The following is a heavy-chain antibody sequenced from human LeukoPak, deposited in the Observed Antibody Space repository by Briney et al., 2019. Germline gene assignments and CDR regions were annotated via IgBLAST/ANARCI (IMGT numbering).Heavy chain of an antibody. Sequence: GGSLRLSCVASGFTFSGYSMGWVRQAPGRGLKWVSFVWPKNDKTYYADSVRGRFTISRDNARNSLYLEMNSLRAEDTAVYYCARSGPYYYDSSGYSDGMDVWGQGTTVTVSS. CDR1: GFTFSGYS. V-gene: IGHV3-21*01. CDR3: ARSGPYYYDSSGYSDGMDV. D-gene: IGHD3-22*01. J-gene: IGHJ6*02. CDR2: VWPKNDKT.